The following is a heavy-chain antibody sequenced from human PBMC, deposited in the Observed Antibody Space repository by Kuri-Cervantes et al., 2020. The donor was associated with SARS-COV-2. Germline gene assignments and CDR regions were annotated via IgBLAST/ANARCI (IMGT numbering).Heavy chain of an antibody. J-gene: IGHJ4*02. CDR2: IYYSGST. D-gene: IGHD3-3*01. V-gene: IGHV4-39*01. CDR1: GGSFSGYY. CDR3: ARSAFGATYYDFWSGFDY. Sequence: GSLRLSCAVYGGSFSGYYWGWIRQPPGKGLEWIGSIYYSGSTYYNPSLKSRVTISVDTSKNQFSLKLSSVTAADTAVYYCARSAFGATYYDFWSGFDYWGQGTLVTVSS.